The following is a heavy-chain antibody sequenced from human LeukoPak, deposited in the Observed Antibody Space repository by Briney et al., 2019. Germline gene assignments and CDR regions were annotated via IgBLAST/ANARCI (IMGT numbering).Heavy chain of an antibody. CDR1: GDSIRSYY. CDR2: VYTSGST. V-gene: IGHV4-4*07. J-gene: IGHJ4*02. CDR3: ARAAHSGSLAPFDY. Sequence: PSETLSLTCTVSGDSIRSYYWSWIRQPAGKGLEWIGRVYTSGSTNYNPSLKSRVTMSIDTSKNQFSLKLSSVTAADTAVYYCARAAHSGSLAPFDYWGQGTLVTVSS. D-gene: IGHD1-26*01.